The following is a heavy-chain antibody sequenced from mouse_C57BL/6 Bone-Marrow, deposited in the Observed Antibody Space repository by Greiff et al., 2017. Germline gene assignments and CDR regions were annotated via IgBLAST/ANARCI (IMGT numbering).Heavy chain of an antibody. J-gene: IGHJ2*01. D-gene: IGHD1-1*01. V-gene: IGHV5-17*01. Sequence: EVQVVESGGGLVKPGGSLKLSCAASGFTFSDYGMHWVRQAPEKGLEWVAYISSGSSTIDYADTVKGRFTISRDNAKNTLFLQMNSLRSEDTAMYYCARRTYGISFVDYWGQGTTLTVSS. CDR2: ISSGSSTI. CDR3: ARRTYGISFVDY. CDR1: GFTFSDYG.